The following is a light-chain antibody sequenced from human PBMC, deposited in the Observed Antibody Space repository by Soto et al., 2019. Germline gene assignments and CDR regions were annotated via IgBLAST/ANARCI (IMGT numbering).Light chain of an antibody. Sequence: EIVLTQSPGTLSLSPGERATLSCRASQSVSSSYLAWYQQKPGQAPRPLIYGASSRATGIPDRFSGSGSGTDFTLTISRVEPEDFAVYYCLQYGSSPYTFGKGTQVAIK. CDR2: GAS. CDR3: LQYGSSPYT. J-gene: IGKJ2*01. V-gene: IGKV3-20*01. CDR1: QSVSSSY.